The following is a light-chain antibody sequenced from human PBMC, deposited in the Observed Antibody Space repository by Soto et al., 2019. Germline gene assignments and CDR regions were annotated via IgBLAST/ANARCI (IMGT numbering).Light chain of an antibody. J-gene: IGLJ2*01. CDR3: CSYAGSHFL. Sequence: QSALTQPRSVSGSPGQSVTISCTGTSRDVGGYNYVSWYQQHPGKAPKLMIYDVSQRPSGVPDRFSGSKSGNTASLTISGLQAEDEADYYCCSYAGSHFLFGGGTKLTVL. CDR1: SRDVGGYNY. V-gene: IGLV2-11*01. CDR2: DVS.